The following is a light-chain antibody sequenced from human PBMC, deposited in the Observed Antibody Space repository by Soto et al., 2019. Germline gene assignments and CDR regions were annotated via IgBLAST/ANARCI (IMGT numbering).Light chain of an antibody. V-gene: IGLV2-8*01. CDR2: AVN. Sequence: QSVLTQPPSASGSPGQSVTISCTGTSSDVGGYNYVAWYQQHPGKAPKLMIYAVNKRPSGVPDRFSGSKSGNTASLTVSGLQAEDEADYYCSSYTGSNTYVFGTGTKVTVL. CDR3: SSYTGSNTYV. CDR1: SSDVGGYNY. J-gene: IGLJ1*01.